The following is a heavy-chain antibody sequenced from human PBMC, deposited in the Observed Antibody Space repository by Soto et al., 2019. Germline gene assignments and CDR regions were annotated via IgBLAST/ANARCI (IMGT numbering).Heavy chain of an antibody. Sequence: SETRSLTCSVSGGSISGSYWSWIRQSPGKGLEWLGYVYYTGSTNYSPSLRSRVSISVDTSKNEFSLRLSSVTAADTAVYFCARSVAVPGAHIDYWGQGTQVTVSS. CDR1: GGSISGSY. CDR2: VYYTGST. D-gene: IGHD6-19*01. CDR3: ARSVAVPGAHIDY. V-gene: IGHV4-59*01. J-gene: IGHJ4*02.